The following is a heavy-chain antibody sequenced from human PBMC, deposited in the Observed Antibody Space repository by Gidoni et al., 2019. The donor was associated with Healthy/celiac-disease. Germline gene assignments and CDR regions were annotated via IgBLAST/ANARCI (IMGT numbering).Heavy chain of an antibody. Sequence: QVQLQASGPGLVKPSQTLSLTCPVSGGSISSGDYYWSWIRQPPGKGLEWIGYIYYSGSTYYNPSLKSRVTISVDTSKNQFSLKLSSVTAADTAVYYCARGVPEWIYGFDYWGQGTLVTVSS. J-gene: IGHJ4*02. CDR1: GGSISSGDYY. V-gene: IGHV4-30-4*01. CDR3: ARGVPEWIYGFDY. CDR2: IYYSGST. D-gene: IGHD5-12*01.